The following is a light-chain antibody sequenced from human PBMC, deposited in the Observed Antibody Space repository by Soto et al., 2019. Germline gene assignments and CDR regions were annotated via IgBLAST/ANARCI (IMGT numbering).Light chain of an antibody. CDR3: QQYNTWWT. V-gene: IGKV3-20*01. Sequence: EIVLTQSPATLSLSPGERATLSCRASQSVSNYLAWYQQKPGQAPRLLIYGASSRATGIPDRFSGSGSGTDFTLTISSLEPEDFAVYYCQQYNTWWTFGPGTKVDIK. J-gene: IGKJ1*01. CDR2: GAS. CDR1: QSVSNY.